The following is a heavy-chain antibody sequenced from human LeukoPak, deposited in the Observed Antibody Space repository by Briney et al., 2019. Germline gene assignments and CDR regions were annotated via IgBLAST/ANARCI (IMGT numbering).Heavy chain of an antibody. CDR3: AKDIIGWSFDY. J-gene: IGHJ4*02. CDR2: IKSDGSAF. D-gene: IGHD2-15*01. CDR1: GFTFSNFW. V-gene: IGHV3-7*03. Sequence: PGGSLRLACAASGFTFSNFWMSWVRQAPGKGLEWVASIKSDGSAFQYLDSVKGRFTISRDNSKNTMYLQMNSLRAEDTAVYYCAKDIIGWSFDYWGQGTLVTVSS.